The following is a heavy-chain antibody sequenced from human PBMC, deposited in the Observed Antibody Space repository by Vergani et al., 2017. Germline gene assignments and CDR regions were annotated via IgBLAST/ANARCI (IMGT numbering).Heavy chain of an antibody. J-gene: IGHJ6*02. CDR2: IYYSGST. CDR3: ARHAIAVVPPAYYYYYGMDV. Sequence: QLQLQESGSGLVKPSETLSLTCTVSGSSISSSSYYWGWIRQPPGKGLEWIGSIYYSGSTYYNPSLKSRVTISVDTSKNQFSLKLSSVTAADTAVYYCARHAIAVVPPAYYYYYGMDVWGQGTTVTVSS. CDR1: GSSISSSSYY. D-gene: IGHD6-19*01. V-gene: IGHV4-39*01.